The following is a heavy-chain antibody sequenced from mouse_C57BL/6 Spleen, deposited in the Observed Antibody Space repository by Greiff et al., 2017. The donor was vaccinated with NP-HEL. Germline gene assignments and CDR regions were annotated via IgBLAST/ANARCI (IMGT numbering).Heavy chain of an antibody. D-gene: IGHD1-1*01. Sequence: EVQLQESGPGLVKPSQSLSLTCSVTGYSITSGYYWNWIRQFPGNKLEWMGYISYDGSNNYNPSLKNRISITRDTSKNQFFLKLNSVTTEDTATYYGARDEISSCFAYWGQGTLVTVSA. CDR2: ISYDGSN. V-gene: IGHV3-6*01. CDR3: ARDEISSCFAY. CDR1: GYSITSGYY. J-gene: IGHJ3*01.